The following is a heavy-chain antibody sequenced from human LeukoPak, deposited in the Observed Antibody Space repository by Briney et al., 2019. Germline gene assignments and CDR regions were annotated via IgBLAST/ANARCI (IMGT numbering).Heavy chain of an antibody. V-gene: IGHV4-59*01. CDR2: IYYSGST. D-gene: IGHD3-22*01. J-gene: IGHJ4*02. Sequence: SETLSLTCTVSGGSISSYYWSWIRQPPGKGLEWIGYIYYSGSTNYNPSLKSRVTISVDMSKNQFSLKLSSVTAADTAVYYCARSGSSGYYLYFDYWGQGTLVTVSS. CDR3: ARSGSSGYYLYFDY. CDR1: GGSISSYY.